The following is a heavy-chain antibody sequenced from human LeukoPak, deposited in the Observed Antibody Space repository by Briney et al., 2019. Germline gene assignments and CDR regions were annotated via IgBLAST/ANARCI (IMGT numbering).Heavy chain of an antibody. V-gene: IGHV4-34*01. D-gene: IGHD4-11*01. Sequence: LVNPSETLSLTCTVSGGSISSYYWSWIRQPPGKGLEWIGEINHSGSTNYNPSLKSRVTISEDTSKNQFSLKLSSVTAADTAVYYCARGQEKDYRFNDYYYMHVWGKGTTVTVSS. CDR1: GGSISSYY. CDR3: ARGQEKDYRFNDYYYMHV. CDR2: INHSGST. J-gene: IGHJ6*03.